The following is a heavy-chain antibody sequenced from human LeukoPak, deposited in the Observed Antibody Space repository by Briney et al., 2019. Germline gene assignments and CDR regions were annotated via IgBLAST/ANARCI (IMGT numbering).Heavy chain of an antibody. V-gene: IGHV3-73*01. D-gene: IGHD6-19*01. J-gene: IGHJ3*02. CDR1: GFAFSDSD. CDR2: IRSKTNNYAT. CDR3: TRRAWGSGWGAFDI. Sequence: GGSLRLSCAASGFAFSDSDMYWVRQAPGKGLEWVGRIRSKTNNYATAYAVSVKGRFTISKDDSKNTAHLQMNRLKTEDTAVYYCTRRAWGSGWGAFDIWGQGTMVTVPS.